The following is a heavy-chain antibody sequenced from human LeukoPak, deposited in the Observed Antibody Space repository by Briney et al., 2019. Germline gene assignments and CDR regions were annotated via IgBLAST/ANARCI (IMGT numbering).Heavy chain of an antibody. J-gene: IGHJ3*02. D-gene: IGHD3-10*01. CDR3: ARESKWFGELCAFDI. CDR2: ISSSSSYI. CDR1: GFTFSSYS. Sequence: GGSLRLSCAASGFTFSSYSMNWVRQAPGKGLEWVSSISSSSSYIYYADSLKGRFTISGDNAKNSLYLQMNSLRAEDTAVYYCARESKWFGELCAFDIWGQGTMVTVSS. V-gene: IGHV3-21*01.